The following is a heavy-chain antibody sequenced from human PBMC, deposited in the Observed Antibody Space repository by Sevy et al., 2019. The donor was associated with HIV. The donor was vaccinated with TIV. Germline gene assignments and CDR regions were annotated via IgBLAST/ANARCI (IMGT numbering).Heavy chain of an antibody. D-gene: IGHD3-22*01. Sequence: GGSLRLSCAASGFTFSSYGMHWVRQAPGKGLEWVAVISYDGSNKYYADSVKGRFTISRDNSKNTLYLQMNSLRAEDTVVYYCAKAHRAYYYDSSGYYYYYGMDVWGQGTTVTVSS. CDR2: ISYDGSNK. CDR3: AKAHRAYYYDSSGYYYYYGMDV. V-gene: IGHV3-30*18. J-gene: IGHJ6*02. CDR1: GFTFSSYG.